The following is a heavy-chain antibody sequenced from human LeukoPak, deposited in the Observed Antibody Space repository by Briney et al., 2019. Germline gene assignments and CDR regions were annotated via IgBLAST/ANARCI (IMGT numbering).Heavy chain of an antibody. CDR3: VRDGDRDAYYYGFDF. D-gene: IGHD3-10*01. Sequence: SVKVSCKASGGTFSSYAISWVRQAPGQGLEWMGGIIPIFGTSNYAQKFQGRVTITADESTSTAYMELRSLRSDDTALYFCVRDGDRDAYYYGFDFWGQGTLVTVSS. J-gene: IGHJ4*02. CDR2: IIPIFGTS. V-gene: IGHV1-69*13. CDR1: GGTFSSYA.